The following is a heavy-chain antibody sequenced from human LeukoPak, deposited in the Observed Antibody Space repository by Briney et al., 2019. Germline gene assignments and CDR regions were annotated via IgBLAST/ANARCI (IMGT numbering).Heavy chain of an antibody. Sequence: PSETLSLTCTVSGGSISSNYYWGWIRQPPGKGLEWIVSFFYSGSTYYNPSLKSRVTISVDTSNNQFSLRLTSVAAADTAVYYCARARGRYIDFLDYWGQGALVTVSS. CDR2: FFYSGST. V-gene: IGHV4-39*02. J-gene: IGHJ4*02. D-gene: IGHD3-9*01. CDR3: ARARGRYIDFLDY. CDR1: GGSISSNYY.